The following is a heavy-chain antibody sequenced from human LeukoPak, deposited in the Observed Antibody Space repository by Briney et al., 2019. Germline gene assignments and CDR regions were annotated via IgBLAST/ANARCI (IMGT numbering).Heavy chain of an antibody. CDR3: ARAYGSGSYYAYFDY. J-gene: IGHJ4*02. CDR2: ISSSSSYI. CDR1: GFTFSSYS. Sequence: PGGSLRLSCAASGFTFSSYSMNWVRQAPGKGLEWVSSISSSSSYIYYADSVKGRFTISRDNAKNSLYLQMNSLRAEDTAVYYCARAYGSGSYYAYFDYWGQGTLVTVSS. D-gene: IGHD3-10*01. V-gene: IGHV3-21*01.